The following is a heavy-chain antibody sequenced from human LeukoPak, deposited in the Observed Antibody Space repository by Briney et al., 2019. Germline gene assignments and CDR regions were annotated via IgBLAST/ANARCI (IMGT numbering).Heavy chain of an antibody. CDR3: ARVQYSSSWLSDYYYYGMDV. CDR2: ISSSSSYI. V-gene: IGHV3-21*01. Sequence: GGSLRLSCAASGFIFSSYSMNWVRQAPGKGLEWVSSISSSSSYIYYADSVKGRFTISRDNAKNSLYLQMNSLRAEDTAVYYCARVQYSSSWLSDYYYYGMDVWGQGTTVTVSS. CDR1: GFIFSSYS. J-gene: IGHJ6*02. D-gene: IGHD6-13*01.